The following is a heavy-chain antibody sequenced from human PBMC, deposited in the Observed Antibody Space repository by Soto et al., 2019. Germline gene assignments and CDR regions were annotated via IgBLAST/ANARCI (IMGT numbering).Heavy chain of an antibody. CDR3: ARAESITGNSILSWFDP. D-gene: IGHD1-20*01. CDR2: INPSGGST. CDR1: GYTFTSYY. V-gene: IGHV1-46*03. Sequence: GASVKVSCKASGYTFTSYYMHWVRQAPGQGLEWMGIINPSGGSTSYAQKFQGRVTMTRDTSTSTVYMELSSLRSEDTAVYYCARAESITGNSILSWFDPWGQGTLVTVSS. J-gene: IGHJ5*02.